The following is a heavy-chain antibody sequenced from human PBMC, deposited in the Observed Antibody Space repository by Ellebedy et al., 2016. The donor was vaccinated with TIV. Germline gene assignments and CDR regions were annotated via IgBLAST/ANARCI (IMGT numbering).Heavy chain of an antibody. CDR2: ISAYNGNT. J-gene: IGHJ3*02. CDR3: AREGAYLHAFDI. V-gene: IGHV1-18*01. CDR1: GYTFTSYG. Sequence: AASVKVSCKASGYTFTSYGISWVRQAPGQGLEWMGWISAYNGNTNYAQKFQGRVIMTTDTSTSTGYMELSSLRSDDTAVYFCAREGAYLHAFDIWGQGTVVTVSS. D-gene: IGHD2-21*01.